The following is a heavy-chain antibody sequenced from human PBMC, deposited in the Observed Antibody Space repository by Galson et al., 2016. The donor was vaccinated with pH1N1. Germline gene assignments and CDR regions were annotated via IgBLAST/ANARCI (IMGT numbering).Heavy chain of an antibody. CDR2: MNPNNGNA. Sequence: SVKVSCKASGYTLTSYDINWVRQATGQGLEWMGWMNPNNGNADYAPKFQGRVTLTRNASINTAYMELSSLTSEDTAVYYCARGPVYWYFDLWGGGTPVIVSS. CDR3: ARGPVYWYFDL. J-gene: IGHJ2*01. CDR1: GYTLTSYD. V-gene: IGHV1-8*01.